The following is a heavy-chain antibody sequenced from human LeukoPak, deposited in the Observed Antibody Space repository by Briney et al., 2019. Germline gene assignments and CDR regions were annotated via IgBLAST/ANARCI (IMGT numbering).Heavy chain of an antibody. CDR1: GFTFKDYG. CDR3: VKDAKDFWSGFPNHDAFDV. J-gene: IGHJ3*01. CDR2: IDWNAGKI. D-gene: IGHD3-3*01. V-gene: IGHV3-20*04. Sequence: PGGSLRLSCAASGFTFKDYGMGWVRQVPGKGLEWISAIDWNAGKIGYSDSVTGRFTISRDNAKNSVYLQMDRLRAEDTALYYCVKDAKDFWSGFPNHDAFDVWGQGTMVTVS.